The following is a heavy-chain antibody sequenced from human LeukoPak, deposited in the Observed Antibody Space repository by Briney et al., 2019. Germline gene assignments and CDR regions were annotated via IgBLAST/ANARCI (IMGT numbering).Heavy chain of an antibody. CDR3: ARAVLLSDYYYGMDV. V-gene: IGHV1-2*02. J-gene: IGHJ6*02. CDR2: INPNSGGT. Sequence: ASVKVSCTASGYTFTGYYVHWVRQAPGQGLEWMGWINPNSGGTNYAQKFQGRVTMTRDTSISTAYMELSRLRSDDTAVYYCARAVLLSDYYYGMDVWGQGTTVTVSS. CDR1: GYTFTGYY. D-gene: IGHD3-10*01.